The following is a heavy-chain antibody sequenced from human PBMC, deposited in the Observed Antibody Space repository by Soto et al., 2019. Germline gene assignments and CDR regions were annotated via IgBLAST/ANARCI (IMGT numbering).Heavy chain of an antibody. CDR1: GFTFSSYS. CDR2: ISSSSSTI. V-gene: IGHV3-48*01. D-gene: IGHD3-16*02. Sequence: GGSLRLSCAASGFTFSSYSMNWVRQAPGKGLEWVSYISSSSSTIYYADSVKGRFTISRDNAKNSLYLQMNSLRAEDTAVYYCARDPADYIWGSYRFYYFDYWGQGTLVTVSS. J-gene: IGHJ4*02. CDR3: ARDPADYIWGSYRFYYFDY.